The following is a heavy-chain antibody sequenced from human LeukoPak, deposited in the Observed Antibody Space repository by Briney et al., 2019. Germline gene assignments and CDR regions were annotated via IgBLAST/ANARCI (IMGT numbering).Heavy chain of an antibody. CDR2: IRVSDGAR. J-gene: IGHJ3*02. Sequence: GGSLRLSCAASGFNFPTYAMQWVRQAPGKGLEWVSSIRVSDGARFYADSVKGRFTTSRDNSKNTLFLQMNSLRVEDTAIYYCAKEPRWKSVYSLDIWGQGTMVTVSS. CDR3: AKEPRWKSVYSLDI. CDR1: GFNFPTYA. V-gene: IGHV3-23*01. D-gene: IGHD5-24*01.